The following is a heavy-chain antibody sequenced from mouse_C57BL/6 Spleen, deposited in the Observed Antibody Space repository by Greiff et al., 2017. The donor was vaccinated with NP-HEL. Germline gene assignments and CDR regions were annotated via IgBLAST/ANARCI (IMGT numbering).Heavy chain of an antibody. V-gene: IGHV1-15*01. CDR2: IDPETGGT. J-gene: IGHJ3*01. D-gene: IGHD4-1*01. CDR1: GYTFTDYE. CDR3: TRERTGTSRDWFAY. Sequence: QVQLKESGAELVRPGASVTLSCKASGYTFTDYEMHWVKQTPVHGLEWIGAIDPETGGTAYNQKFKGKAILTADKSSSTAYMELRSLTSEDSAVYYCTRERTGTSRDWFAYWGQGTLVTVSA.